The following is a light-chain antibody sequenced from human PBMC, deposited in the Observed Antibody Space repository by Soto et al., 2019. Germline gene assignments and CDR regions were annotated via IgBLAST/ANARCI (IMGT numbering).Light chain of an antibody. J-gene: IGKJ4*01. V-gene: IGKV3-15*01. CDR1: QSFSSN. Sequence: ETLITQSPATLSVSPGESGTLSCRASQSFSSNVAWYQQKPGQAPRLLIYGTSTRATGIPARFSGSGSGTEFTLTISRLQSEDFQVYYCQQYYNWPLTFGGGTKVDIK. CDR3: QQYYNWPLT. CDR2: GTS.